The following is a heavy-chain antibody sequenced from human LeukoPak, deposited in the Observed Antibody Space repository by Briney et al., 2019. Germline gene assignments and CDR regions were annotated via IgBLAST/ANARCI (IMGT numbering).Heavy chain of an antibody. J-gene: IGHJ6*03. CDR1: GGSISSYY. V-gene: IGHV4-59*01. Sequence: SETLSLTCTVSGGSISSYYWSWIRQPPGERLEWSGYIYYSGSTNYNPSLKSRVTISVDTSKNQFSLKLSSVTAADTAVYYCARAYCSSTSCYLYYMDVWGKGTTVTVSS. D-gene: IGHD2-2*01. CDR2: IYYSGST. CDR3: ARAYCSSTSCYLYYMDV.